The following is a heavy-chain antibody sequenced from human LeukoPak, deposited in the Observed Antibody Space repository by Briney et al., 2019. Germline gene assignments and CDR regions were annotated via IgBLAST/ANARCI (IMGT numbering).Heavy chain of an antibody. CDR3: ARHDNTRLVGAAGI. CDR2: SKYKGSN. J-gene: IGHJ4*02. D-gene: IGHD6-13*01. CDR1: GVSINSSSYY. Sequence: PSETLTRACTVAGVSINSSSYYWGWLRPPTGKGREGSGSSKYKGSNDFDPSLKSRVTISVDTSKNQFSLKLNSVTAADTAVYYCARHDNTRLVGAAGIWGQGSMVTVSS. V-gene: IGHV4-39*01.